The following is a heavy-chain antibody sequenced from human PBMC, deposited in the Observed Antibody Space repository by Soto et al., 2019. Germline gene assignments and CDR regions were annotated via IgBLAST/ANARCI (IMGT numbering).Heavy chain of an antibody. CDR2: ISHTGTT. Sequence: SETLSLTCAVSGYSISSGYYWGWIRQSPGKGLEWIGSISHTGTTNYNPSLKSRVTMSVDKPKNQFSLKLSSVTAADTAVYYCARAKRGIQLWFYYYYGMDVWGQGTTVTVSS. CDR3: ARAKRGIQLWFYYYYGMDV. CDR1: GYSISSGYY. D-gene: IGHD5-18*01. V-gene: IGHV4-38-2*01. J-gene: IGHJ6*02.